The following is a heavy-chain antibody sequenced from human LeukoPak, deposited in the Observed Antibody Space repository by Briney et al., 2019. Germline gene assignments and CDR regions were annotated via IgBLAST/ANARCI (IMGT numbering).Heavy chain of an antibody. J-gene: IGHJ4*02. CDR3: ARDGIAAAGGFDY. CDR1: GGSISSYY. D-gene: IGHD6-13*01. Sequence: SQTLSLTCTVSGGSISSYYWSWIRQPPGKGLEWIGYIYYSGSTNYNPSLKSRVTISVDTSKNQFSLKLSSVTAADTAVYYCARDGIAAAGGFDYWGQGTLVTVSS. V-gene: IGHV4-59*01. CDR2: IYYSGST.